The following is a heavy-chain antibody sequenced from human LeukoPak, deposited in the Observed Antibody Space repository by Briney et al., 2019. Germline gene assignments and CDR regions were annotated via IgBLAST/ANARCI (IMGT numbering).Heavy chain of an antibody. Sequence: SETLSLTCTVSGYSINSGYYWGWIRQPPGKGLEWIGSISHSGSTYYNPSLKSRVTISVDTSKNQFSLKLSSVTAADTAVYYCAREYYYDSSGYYEFDYWGQGTLVTVSS. V-gene: IGHV4-38-2*02. CDR2: ISHSGST. D-gene: IGHD3-22*01. CDR1: GYSINSGYY. J-gene: IGHJ4*02. CDR3: AREYYYDSSGYYEFDY.